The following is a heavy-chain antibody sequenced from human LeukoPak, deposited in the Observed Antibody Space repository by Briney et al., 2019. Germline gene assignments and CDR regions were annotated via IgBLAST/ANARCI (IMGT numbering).Heavy chain of an antibody. V-gene: IGHV6-1*01. CDR2: TYYRSTWYN. CDR3: ARRLTQYDCFDP. CDR1: GDIVSSNSVT. D-gene: IGHD2-2*01. J-gene: IGHJ5*02. Sequence: QTLSLTCAISGDIVSSNSVTWNWIRQSPSRGLEWLGRTYYRSTWYNDYAVSVRGRITVNPDTSKNQFSLHLNSVTPEDTAVYYCARRLTQYDCFDPWGQGILVTVSS.